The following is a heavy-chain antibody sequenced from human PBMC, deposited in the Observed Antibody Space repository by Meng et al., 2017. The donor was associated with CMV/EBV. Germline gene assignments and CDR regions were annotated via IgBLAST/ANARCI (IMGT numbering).Heavy chain of an antibody. CDR1: GDTFNNYI. CDR3: TTGPTDLSYFDH. D-gene: IGHD5/OR15-5a*01. CDR2: IIPILGVT. V-gene: IGHV1-69*02. Sequence: SCKSYGDTFNNYIINCVRQAPGQGLEWMGRIIPILGVTKHAQKFQGRVTVTADKSTSTAYMELSSLRSEDTAMYYCTTGPTDLSYFDHWGQGTLVTVSS. J-gene: IGHJ4*02.